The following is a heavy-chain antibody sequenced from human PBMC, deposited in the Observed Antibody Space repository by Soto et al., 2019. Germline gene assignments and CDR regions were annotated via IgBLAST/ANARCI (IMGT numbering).Heavy chain of an antibody. Sequence: PGGALRLSCAASGFIFENFVMSWVRQAPGKGLGWISSISVSGFKKYYADSVKGRFTISRDNSKSTVYLELNNLSAEDTAVYHCAKNQGVELVPLATVDWFDPWGQGSVVTVSS. J-gene: IGHJ5*02. D-gene: IGHD1-26*01. V-gene: IGHV3-23*01. CDR3: AKNQGVELVPLATVDWFDP. CDR2: ISVSGFKK. CDR1: GFIFENFV.